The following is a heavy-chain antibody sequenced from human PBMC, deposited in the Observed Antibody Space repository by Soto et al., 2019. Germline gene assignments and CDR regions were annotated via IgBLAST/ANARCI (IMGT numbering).Heavy chain of an antibody. J-gene: IGHJ6*02. D-gene: IGHD2-8*01. CDR3: ARGLLLMVYAIPYYYYGMDV. CDR2: INPSGGST. V-gene: IGHV1-46*01. CDR1: GYTFTSYY. Sequence: ASVKVSCKASGYTFTSYYMHWVRQAPGQGLEWMGIINPSGGSTSYAQKFQGRVTMTRDTSTSTVYMELSSLRSEDTAVYYCARGLLLMVYAIPYYYYGMDVWGQGTTVTVSS.